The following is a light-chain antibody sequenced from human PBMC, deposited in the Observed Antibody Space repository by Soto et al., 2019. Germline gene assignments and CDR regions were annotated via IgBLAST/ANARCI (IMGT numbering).Light chain of an antibody. J-gene: IGKJ1*01. Sequence: DIVLTQTPLSSPVTLGQPASISCRSSQSLVHSDGNTYLSWLQLRPGQPPRLLIYQISNRFSGVPDRFRGSGEGKDFTLRISRVEAGDVGLSYCVQFAHFPRTFGQGTKVEIK. CDR1: QSLVHSDGNTY. V-gene: IGKV2-24*01. CDR2: QIS. CDR3: VQFAHFPRT.